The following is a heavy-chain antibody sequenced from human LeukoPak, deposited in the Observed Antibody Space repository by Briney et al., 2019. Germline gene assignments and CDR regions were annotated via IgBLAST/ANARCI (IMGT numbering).Heavy chain of an antibody. V-gene: IGHV3-23*01. CDR2: ISGSGGRT. J-gene: IGHJ1*01. CDR1: GFTFSTYA. D-gene: IGHD3-3*01. CDR3: AKDLRFLEWFEYFQH. Sequence: AGGSLRLSCAASGFTFSTYAVSWVRQAPGKGLEWVSAISGSGGRTDYADSVKGRFTISRDNSKNTLYLQMNSLRAEDTAVYYCAKDLRFLEWFEYFQHWGQGTLVTVSS.